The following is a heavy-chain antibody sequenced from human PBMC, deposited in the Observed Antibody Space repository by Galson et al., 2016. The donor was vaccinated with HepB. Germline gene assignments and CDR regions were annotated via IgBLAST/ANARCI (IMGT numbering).Heavy chain of an antibody. V-gene: IGHV3-7*01. CDR2: INQDGSVK. Sequence: SLRLSCAASGFTFTTYWMDWVRQAPGKGLEWVANINQDGSVKYYVDSVRGRFSVSRDNSKNSLYLQMNSLRAEDTGVYYCSTQLDSWGQGTLVTVSS. J-gene: IGHJ4*02. CDR3: STQLDS. CDR1: GFTFTTYW.